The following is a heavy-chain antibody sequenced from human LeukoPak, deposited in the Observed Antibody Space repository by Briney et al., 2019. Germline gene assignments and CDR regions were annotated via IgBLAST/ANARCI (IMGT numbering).Heavy chain of an antibody. V-gene: IGHV1-46*01. CDR1: GYTFTSYY. CDR3: ARGGYYDILTGPGAFDI. Sequence: ASVKVSCKASGYTFTSYYMHWVRQGPGQGLEWMGIINPSGGSTSYAQKFQGRVTMTRDTSISTAYMELSRLRSDDTAVYYCARGGYYDILTGPGAFDIWGQGTMVTVSS. D-gene: IGHD3-9*01. J-gene: IGHJ3*02. CDR2: INPSGGST.